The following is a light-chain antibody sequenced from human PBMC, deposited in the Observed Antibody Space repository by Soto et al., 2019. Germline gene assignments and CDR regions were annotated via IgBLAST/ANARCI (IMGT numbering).Light chain of an antibody. CDR3: QVWDSSSDHPGVV. J-gene: IGLJ2*01. Sequence: SYELTQPPSVSVAPGQTARITCGGNNIGSKSVHWYQQKPGQAPVLDVYDDSDRPSGIPGRFSGSNSGNTATLTISRVEAGDEADYYCQVWDSSSDHPGVVFGGGTKVTVL. CDR1: NIGSKS. CDR2: DDS. V-gene: IGLV3-21*02.